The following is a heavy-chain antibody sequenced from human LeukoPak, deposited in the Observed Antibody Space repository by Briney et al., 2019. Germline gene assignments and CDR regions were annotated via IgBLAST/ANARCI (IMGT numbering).Heavy chain of an antibody. CDR2: IIPILGIA. CDR1: GYTFTSYA. V-gene: IGHV1-69*04. Sequence: WASVKVSCKASGYTFTSYAISWVRQAPGQGLEWMGRIIPILGIANYAQKFQGRVTITADKSTSTAYMELSSLRSEDTAVYYCASRSEYSSSWSPTFDYWGQGTLVTVSS. D-gene: IGHD6-13*01. CDR3: ASRSEYSSSWSPTFDY. J-gene: IGHJ4*02.